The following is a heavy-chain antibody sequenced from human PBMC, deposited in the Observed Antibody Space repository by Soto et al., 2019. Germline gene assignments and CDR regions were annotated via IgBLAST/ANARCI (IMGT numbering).Heavy chain of an antibody. CDR1: GGSISSGGYY. J-gene: IGHJ4*02. CDR2: IYYSGST. V-gene: IGHV4-31*03. D-gene: IGHD5-12*01. CDR3: AREMATIPVFDY. Sequence: PSETLSLTCTVSGGSISSGGYYWSWIRQHPGKGLEWIGYIYYSGSTYYNPSLKSRVTISVDTSKNQFSLKLSSVTAADTAVYYCAREMATIPVFDYWGQGTLVTVSS.